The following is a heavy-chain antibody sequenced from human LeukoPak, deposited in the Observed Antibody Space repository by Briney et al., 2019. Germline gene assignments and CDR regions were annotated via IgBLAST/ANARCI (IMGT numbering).Heavy chain of an antibody. D-gene: IGHD3-10*01. J-gene: IGHJ6*02. CDR1: GYTFTSYG. Sequence: EASVKVSCKASGYTFTSYGLSWVRQAPGQGLEWMGWINPNSGGTNYAQKFQGWVTMTRDTSISTAYMELSRLRSDDTAVYYCARDGGSGSYYYYGMDVWGQGTTVTVSS. CDR3: ARDGGSGSYYYYGMDV. CDR2: INPNSGGT. V-gene: IGHV1-2*04.